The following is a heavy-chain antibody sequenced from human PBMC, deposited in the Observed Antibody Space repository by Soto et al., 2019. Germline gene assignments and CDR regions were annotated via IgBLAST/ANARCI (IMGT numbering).Heavy chain of an antibody. Sequence: VQLVESGGGSVKPGGSLRLSCTASGFTFSDDFMSWIRQAPGKGLEWISYISSAGTTTYYAESVQGRFTISRDNAKNSLYLEMNSLRADDTAVYFCARDFPQEPASFDYWGQGTLVTVSS. V-gene: IGHV3-11*01. CDR1: GFTFSDDF. J-gene: IGHJ4*02. CDR2: ISSAGTTT. CDR3: ARDFPQEPASFDY.